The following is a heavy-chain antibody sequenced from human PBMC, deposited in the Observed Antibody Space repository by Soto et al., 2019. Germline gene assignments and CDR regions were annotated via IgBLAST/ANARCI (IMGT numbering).Heavy chain of an antibody. CDR1: GGTFSSYT. D-gene: IGHD6-19*01. CDR2: IIPILGIA. CDR3: ARAPYSSGWFDY. Sequence: QVQLVQSGAEVKKPGSSVKVSCKASGGTFSSYTIGWVGQGPGQGLEWMGRIIPILGIANYAQKFRGRVTIIAEKSTSTAYMELSSLTFEDTAVYYCARAPYSSGWFDYWGQGTLVTVSS. V-gene: IGHV1-69*02. J-gene: IGHJ4*02.